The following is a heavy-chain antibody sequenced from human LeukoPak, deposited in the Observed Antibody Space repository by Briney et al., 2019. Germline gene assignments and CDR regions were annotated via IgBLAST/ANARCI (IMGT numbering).Heavy chain of an antibody. CDR2: IYPGDSDT. J-gene: IGHJ4*02. V-gene: IGHV5-51*01. Sequence: GESLKISCKGSGYSFTSHWIGWVRQMPGKGLEWMGIIYPGDSDTRYSPSFQGQVTISVDKSINTAYLQWSSLKVSDTAMYYCARGVIEYYDSSGYYYWGQGTLVTVSS. CDR3: ARGVIEYYDSSGYYY. CDR1: GYSFTSHW. D-gene: IGHD3-22*01.